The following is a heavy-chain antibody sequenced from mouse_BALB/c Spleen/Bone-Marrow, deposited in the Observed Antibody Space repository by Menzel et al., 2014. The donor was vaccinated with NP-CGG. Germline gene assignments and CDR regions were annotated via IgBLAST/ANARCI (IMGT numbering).Heavy chain of an antibody. CDR2: IDPANGNT. D-gene: IGHD1-1*01. J-gene: IGHJ3*01. CDR1: GFNIKYTY. Sequence: EVKVEESGAELVEPGASVKLSCTASGFNIKYTYMHWVKQRPEQGLEWIGRIDPANGNTKYDPKFQGKATITADTSSNTAYLQLSSLTSEDTAVYYCAPYYYGSSSFAYWGQGTLVTVSA. V-gene: IGHV14-3*02. CDR3: APYYYGSSSFAY.